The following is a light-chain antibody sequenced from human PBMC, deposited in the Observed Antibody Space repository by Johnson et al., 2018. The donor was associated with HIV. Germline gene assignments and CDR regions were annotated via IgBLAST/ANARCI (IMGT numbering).Light chain of an antibody. V-gene: IGLV1-51*01. CDR1: SSNIGNNS. CDR2: DTD. CDR3: ASWDGSLNGFV. Sequence: QSVLTQPPSVSAAPGQTVTISCSGNSSNIGNNSVSWCQRLPGTAPKLLIYDTDERPQGIPDRFSGSKSGTSASLAISGLQSEDDADYYCASWDGSLNGFVFGTGTKVTVL. J-gene: IGLJ1*01.